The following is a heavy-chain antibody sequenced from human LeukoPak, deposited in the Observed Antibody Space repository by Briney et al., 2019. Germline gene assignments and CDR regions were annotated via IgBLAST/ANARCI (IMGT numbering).Heavy chain of an antibody. J-gene: IGHJ4*02. D-gene: IGHD2-15*01. V-gene: IGHV4-30-2*01. Sequence: KSSETLSLTCAVSGGSISSGGYSWSWIRQPPGKGLEWIGYIYHSGSTYYNPSLKSRVTISVDRSKNQFSLKLSSVTAADTAAYYCARGILLHHYFDYWGQGTLVTVSS. CDR1: GGSISSGGYS. CDR3: ARGILLHHYFDY. CDR2: IYHSGST.